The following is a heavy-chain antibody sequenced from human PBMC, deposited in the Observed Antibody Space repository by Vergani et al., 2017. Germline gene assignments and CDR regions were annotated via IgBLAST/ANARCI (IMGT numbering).Heavy chain of an antibody. V-gene: IGHV5-10-1*01. J-gene: IGHJ4*02. CDR3: ARLSLYDADY. D-gene: IGHD2/OR15-2a*01. Sequence: EVQLVQSGAEVKKPGESLRISCKGSGYSFTSYWISWVRQMPGKGLEWMGRIDPSDSYTNYSPSLKSRVTISVDTSKNQFSLKLSSVTAADTAVYYCARLSLYDADYWGQGTLVTVSS. CDR2: IDPSDSYT. CDR1: GYSFTSYW.